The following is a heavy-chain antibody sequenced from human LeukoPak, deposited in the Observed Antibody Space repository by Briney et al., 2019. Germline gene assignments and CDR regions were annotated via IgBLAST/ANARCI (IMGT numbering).Heavy chain of an antibody. CDR2: MNPNSGNT. CDR1: GYTFTSYD. CDR3: ARGVPAETYYYYMDV. J-gene: IGHJ6*03. D-gene: IGHD2-2*01. Sequence: ASVKVSCKASGYTFTSYDINWVRQATGQGLEWTGWMNPNSGNTGYAQKFQGRVTMTRNTSISTAYMELSSLRSEDTAVYYCARGVPAETYYYYMDVWGKGTTVTVSS. V-gene: IGHV1-8*01.